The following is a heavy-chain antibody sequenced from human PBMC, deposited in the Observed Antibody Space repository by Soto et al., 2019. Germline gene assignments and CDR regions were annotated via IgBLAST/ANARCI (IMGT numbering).Heavy chain of an antibody. D-gene: IGHD1-26*01. CDR2: IYHSGST. CDR3: ARTPTP. V-gene: IGHV4-30-2*01. J-gene: IGHJ5*02. CDR1: GGSISSGGYS. Sequence: QLQLPESGSGLVKPSQTLSLTCAVSGGSISSGGYSWSWIRQPPGKGLAWIGYIYHSGSTFYTPSLKSRVTISVDRSKNQCSPKLSSVTAADTAVYYCARTPTPWGQGTLVTVSS.